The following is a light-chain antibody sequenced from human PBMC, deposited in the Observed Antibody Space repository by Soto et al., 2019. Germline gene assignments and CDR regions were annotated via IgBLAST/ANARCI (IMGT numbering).Light chain of an antibody. CDR2: KTS. CDR1: QSIDSW. CDR3: HQYQIYS. Sequence: DIHMTHSPSTLCQSVRDRLTIICRASQSIDSWLAWYQQKPGKAPNLLIYKTSNLESGVPARFSGSGSGTDFTLTISSLQPDDFATYYCHQYQIYSFGQGTKVE. J-gene: IGKJ1*01. V-gene: IGKV1-5*03.